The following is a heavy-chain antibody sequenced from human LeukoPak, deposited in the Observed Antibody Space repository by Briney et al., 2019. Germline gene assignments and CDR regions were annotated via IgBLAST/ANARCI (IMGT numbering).Heavy chain of an antibody. D-gene: IGHD2-21*02. CDR1: GGSFSGYY. J-gene: IGHJ6*04. CDR3: VRGFAYCGGDCYSPWGLDV. CDR2: INHSENT. V-gene: IGHV4-34*01. Sequence: PSETLSLTCAVYGGSFSGYYWSWIRQPPGKGLEWIGEINHSENTNYNPSLKSRVAISVDTSKNQFSLKLSSVTAADTSVYYCVRGFAYCGGDCYSPWGLDVWGKGTTVTVSS.